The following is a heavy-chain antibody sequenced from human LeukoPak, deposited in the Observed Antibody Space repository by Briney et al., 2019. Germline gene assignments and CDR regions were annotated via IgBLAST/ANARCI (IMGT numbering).Heavy chain of an antibody. Sequence: SETLSLTCTVSGGSISSSSYYWGWIRQPPGKGLEWIGSIYYSGSTYYNPSLKSRVTISVDTSKNQFSLKLSSVTAADTAVYCCARTITANWFDPWGQGTLVTVSS. D-gene: IGHD3-10*01. V-gene: IGHV4-39*07. J-gene: IGHJ5*02. CDR3: ARTITANWFDP. CDR2: IYYSGST. CDR1: GGSISSSSYY.